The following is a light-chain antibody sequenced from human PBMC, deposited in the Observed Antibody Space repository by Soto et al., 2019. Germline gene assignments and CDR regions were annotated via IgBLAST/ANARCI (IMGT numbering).Light chain of an antibody. V-gene: IGLV1-44*01. CDR3: ATWDDSLDGVV. Sequence: QSVLTQPPSASGTPGQTIAISCSGGSSNIGSHTVNWYQQLPGTAPRLLIYSNTQRPSGVPDRFSGDQSGTAASLAITGLQSDSEGDYYCATWDDSLDGVVLGGGTKLTVL. J-gene: IGLJ2*01. CDR1: SSNIGSHT. CDR2: SNT.